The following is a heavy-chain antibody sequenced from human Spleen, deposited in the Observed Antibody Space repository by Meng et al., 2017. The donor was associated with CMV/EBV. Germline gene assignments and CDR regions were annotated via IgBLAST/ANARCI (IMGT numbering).Heavy chain of an antibody. V-gene: IGHV1-18*01. Sequence: TVTSYGITWVRQAPGQGLEWMGWSSAYSGDTVYAQKLQGRVTMTTDTSTSTAYMELRSLRSDDTAVYYCAREKPIAAAGIYPDTSYDYWGQGTLVTVSS. CDR1: TVTSYG. D-gene: IGHD6-13*01. CDR2: SSAYSGDT. CDR3: AREKPIAAAGIYPDTSYDY. J-gene: IGHJ4*02.